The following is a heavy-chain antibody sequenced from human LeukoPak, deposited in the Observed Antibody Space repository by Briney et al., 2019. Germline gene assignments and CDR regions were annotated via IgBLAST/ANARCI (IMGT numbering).Heavy chain of an antibody. CDR3: ARSGYSSGWYAFDI. CDR2: ISYDGNNK. D-gene: IGHD6-19*01. J-gene: IGHJ3*02. V-gene: IGHV3-30*14. Sequence: GGSLRLSCVASGFTFSSHAMRWVRQAPGKGLEWVSLISYDGNNKYYADSVKGRFTISRENAKNSLYLQMNSLRAGDTAVYYCARSGYSSGWYAFDIWGQGTMVTVSS. CDR1: GFTFSSHA.